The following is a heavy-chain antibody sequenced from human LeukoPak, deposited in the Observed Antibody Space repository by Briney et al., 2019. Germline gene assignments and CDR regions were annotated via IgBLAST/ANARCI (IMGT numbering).Heavy chain of an antibody. Sequence: KTGESLQISCQASGYRFTSYWIGWVRQMPGKGLGWMGIIYPGDSATRYSPSFQGQVTISADKSIITAYLQWSSLKASDTAMYYCARAAVYYGSGRYDAFDIWGQGTMVTVS. V-gene: IGHV5-51*01. CDR2: IYPGDSAT. J-gene: IGHJ3*02. D-gene: IGHD3-10*01. CDR1: GYRFTSYW. CDR3: ARAAVYYGSGRYDAFDI.